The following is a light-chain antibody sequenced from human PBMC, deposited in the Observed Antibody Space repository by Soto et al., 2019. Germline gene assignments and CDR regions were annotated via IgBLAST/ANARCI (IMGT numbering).Light chain of an antibody. CDR1: QGVSTH. Sequence: AIRMTQSPSSISASTGDTVTTTCRASQGVSTHLAWYQQKPGKAPKLLIYAASTLQIGVPSRFSGSGSGTDFTLTITSLQSEDFATYYCQQYYFYAHTFGPGTKVDIK. V-gene: IGKV1-8*01. J-gene: IGKJ3*01. CDR2: AAS. CDR3: QQYYFYAHT.